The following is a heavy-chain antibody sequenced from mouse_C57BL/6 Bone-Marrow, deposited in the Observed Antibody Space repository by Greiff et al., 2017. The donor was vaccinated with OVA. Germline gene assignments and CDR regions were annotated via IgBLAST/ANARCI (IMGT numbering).Heavy chain of an antibody. V-gene: IGHV1-53*01. CDR1: GYTFTSYR. CDR2: INPSNGGT. D-gene: IGHD3-2*01. CDR3: ERSARHPYAMDY. J-gene: IGHJ4*01. Sequence: QVQLQQPGTELVKPGASVKLSCKASGYTFTSYRMHWVKQRPGQGLEWIGNINPSNGGTNYNEKFKSKATLTVEKSSRTAYMQLSGLTSEDSAVYYCERSARHPYAMDYWGQETSVTVSS.